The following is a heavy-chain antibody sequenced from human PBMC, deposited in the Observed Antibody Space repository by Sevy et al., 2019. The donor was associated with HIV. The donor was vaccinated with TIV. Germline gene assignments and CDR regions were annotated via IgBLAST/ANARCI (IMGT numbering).Heavy chain of an antibody. V-gene: IGHV1-18*01. J-gene: IGHJ5*02. CDR3: ARGEGTSCYRCGWFDP. CDR1: GYTFTSYG. CDR2: MSAYNGNT. Sequence: ASVKVSCKASGYTFTSYGISWVRQAPGQGLEWMGWMSAYNGNTNYAQKLQGRVTMTTDTSTSTAYMELRSLRSDDTAVYYCARGEGTSCYRCGWFDPWGQGTLVTVSS. D-gene: IGHD2-2*02.